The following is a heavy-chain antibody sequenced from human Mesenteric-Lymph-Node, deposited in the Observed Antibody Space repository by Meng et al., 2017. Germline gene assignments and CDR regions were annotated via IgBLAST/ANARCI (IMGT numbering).Heavy chain of an antibody. V-gene: IGHV7-4-1*02. CDR1: GYTFTSYA. Sequence: GSELKEPGASVKVSCNASGYTFTSYAIHWLRQAPGQGPEWMGWINTNNGNPTYAQGSTGRFVFSLDTSVSTAYVQISSLKVEDTAMYYCARDNYDTASRFDYWGQGTLVTVSS. D-gene: IGHD3-22*01. CDR3: ARDNYDTASRFDY. J-gene: IGHJ4*02. CDR2: INTNNGNP.